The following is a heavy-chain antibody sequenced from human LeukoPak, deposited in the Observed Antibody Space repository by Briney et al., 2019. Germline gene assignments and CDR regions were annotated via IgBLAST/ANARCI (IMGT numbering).Heavy chain of an antibody. CDR1: GFTFSSYA. V-gene: IGHV3-23*01. J-gene: IGHJ4*02. Sequence: SGRSLRLSCAASGFTFSSYAMSWVRQAPGKGLEWVSAISGSGGSTYYADSVKGRFTISRDNSKNTLYLQMNSLRAEDTAVYYCAKDGPSTYCSSTSCGPDYWGQGTLVTVSS. CDR2: ISGSGGST. D-gene: IGHD2-2*01. CDR3: AKDGPSTYCSSTSCGPDY.